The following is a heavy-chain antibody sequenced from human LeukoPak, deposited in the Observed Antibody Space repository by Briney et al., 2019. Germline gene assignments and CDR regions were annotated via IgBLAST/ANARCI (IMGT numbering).Heavy chain of an antibody. D-gene: IGHD3-22*01. CDR3: ARENTYGYSYGMDV. CDR1: GGTFSSYA. V-gene: IGHV1-46*01. CDR2: INSSGGNT. J-gene: IGHJ6*02. Sequence: GASVKVSCKASGGTFSSYAISWVRQAPGQGLEWMGMINSSGGNTSYAQNFQGRVTMTRDTSARLVYMELRSLRSEDTAVYYCARENTYGYSYGMDVWGQGTTVTVSS.